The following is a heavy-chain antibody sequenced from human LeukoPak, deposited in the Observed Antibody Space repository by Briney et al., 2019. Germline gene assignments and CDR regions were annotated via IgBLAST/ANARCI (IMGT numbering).Heavy chain of an antibody. Sequence: PGGSLRLSCAASGFTFSSYAMTWVRQAPGKGLERVSAISSSGGSTYYADSVKGRFTISRDNSKNTLYLQMNSLRAEDTAVYYCAKALMGVTTFEYWGQGTLVTVSS. CDR1: GFTFSSYA. V-gene: IGHV3-23*01. J-gene: IGHJ4*02. D-gene: IGHD4-17*01. CDR3: AKALMGVTTFEY. CDR2: ISSSGGST.